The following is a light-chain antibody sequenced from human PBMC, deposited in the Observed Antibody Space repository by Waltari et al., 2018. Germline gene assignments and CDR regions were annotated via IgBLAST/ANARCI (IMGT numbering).Light chain of an antibody. CDR1: SSAVGRYKY. Sequence: QSALTQPASVSGSPGQSITIPCTGTSSAVGRYKYVSWYQQNPGKAPKLIIHDVSDRPLGVSNRFSGSKFGNTASLTISGLQAEDEADYYCSSYTSSKTYVFGTGTKVTVL. CDR3: SSYTSSKTYV. CDR2: DVS. V-gene: IGLV2-14*03. J-gene: IGLJ1*01.